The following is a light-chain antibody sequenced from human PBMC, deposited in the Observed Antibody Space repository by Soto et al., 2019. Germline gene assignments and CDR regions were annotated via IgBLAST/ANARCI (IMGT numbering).Light chain of an antibody. Sequence: QSVLTQPASVSGSPGQSITISCTGTISDVGSYNYVSWYQQYPGKAPKLMIYDVSTRPSGVSDRFSGSKSGNTASLTISGLRAEDEADYYCGSYTTSSNYVFGTGPKVTVL. CDR1: ISDVGSYNY. CDR2: DVS. V-gene: IGLV2-14*03. J-gene: IGLJ1*01. CDR3: GSYTTSSNYV.